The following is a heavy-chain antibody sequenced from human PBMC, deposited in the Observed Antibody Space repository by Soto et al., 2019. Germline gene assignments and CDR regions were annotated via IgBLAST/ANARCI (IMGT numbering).Heavy chain of an antibody. V-gene: IGHV1-69*13. D-gene: IGHD6-19*01. CDR1: GGTFSSYA. Sequence: AVKVSCKASGGTFSSYAISWVRQAPGQGLEWMGGIIPIFGTANYAQKFQGRVTITADESTSIAYMELSSLRSEDTAVYYCARSGSGSPTSPRRFDYWGQGXLVTVSS. J-gene: IGHJ4*02. CDR2: IIPIFGTA. CDR3: ARSGSGSPTSPRRFDY.